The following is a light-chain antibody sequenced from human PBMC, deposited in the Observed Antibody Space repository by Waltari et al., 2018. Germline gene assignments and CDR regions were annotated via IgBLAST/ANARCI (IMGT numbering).Light chain of an antibody. CDR3: QQSYIVPPT. CDR1: QTIHTY. V-gene: IGKV1-39*01. CDR2: VAS. Sequence: DIQMTQSPSSLSASLGDRVTLSCRASQTIHTYLNWYQQKPGKAPKVLISVASTLESGVPSRFSGSGSGTVFTLTIRNLQAEYFASYYCQQSYIVPPTFGQGTKLE. J-gene: IGKJ2*01.